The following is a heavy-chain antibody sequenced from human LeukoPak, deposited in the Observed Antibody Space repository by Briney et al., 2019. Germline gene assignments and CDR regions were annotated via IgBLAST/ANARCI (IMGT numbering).Heavy chain of an antibody. D-gene: IGHD3-10*01. V-gene: IGHV3-9*01. CDR2: IGWNSNSI. Sequence: GRSLRLSCAASGFSFDDYAMHWVRQAPGKGLEWVSGIGWNSNSIAYADSVRGRFTISRDNAKSSLYLQMSSLRPEDTALYYCAKAPFAAGNQRDSYFDSWGQGALVTVSS. CDR3: AKAPFAAGNQRDSYFDS. CDR1: GFSFDDYA. J-gene: IGHJ4*02.